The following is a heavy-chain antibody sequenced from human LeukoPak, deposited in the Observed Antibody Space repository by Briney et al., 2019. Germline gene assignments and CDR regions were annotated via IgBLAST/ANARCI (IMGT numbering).Heavy chain of an antibody. J-gene: IGHJ4*02. D-gene: IGHD3-10*01. V-gene: IGHV3-11*01. Sequence: GGSLRLSCAASGFIFSDYYMSWIRQAPGKGLEWVSYISSSSNTIYYADSVKGRFTISRGNAKNSLYLQMNSLRAEDTAVYYCAREMSYYNSGTYYNSFDYWGQGTLVTVSS. CDR1: GFIFSDYY. CDR3: AREMSYYNSGTYYNSFDY. CDR2: ISSSSNTI.